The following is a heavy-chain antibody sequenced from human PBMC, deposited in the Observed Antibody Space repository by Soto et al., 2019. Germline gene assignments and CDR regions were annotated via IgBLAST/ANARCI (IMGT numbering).Heavy chain of an antibody. D-gene: IGHD1-26*01. Sequence: TGGSLRLSCAASGFTFTRYSMNWVRQAPGKGLEWVSSISSTTNYIYYGDSMKGRFTISRDNAKNSLYLEMNSLRAEDTAVYYCGRGRSGQIVVFYWGQGTPVTVSS. CDR3: GRGRSGQIVVFY. CDR1: GFTFTRYS. V-gene: IGHV3-21*04. CDR2: ISSTTNYI. J-gene: IGHJ4*02.